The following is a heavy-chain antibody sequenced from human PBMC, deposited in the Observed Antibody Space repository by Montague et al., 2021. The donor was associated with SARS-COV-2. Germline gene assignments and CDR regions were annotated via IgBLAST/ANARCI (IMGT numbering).Heavy chain of an antibody. CDR3: ARHRVASGWNYFDP. CDR1: GVSISGYTYF. V-gene: IGHV4-39*01. J-gene: IGHJ5*02. CDR2: VYYSGST. D-gene: IGHD1-7*01. Sequence: SETLSLTCTVSGVSISGYTYFWCWTRQPPGKGLEWMASVYYSGSTYYNPSLKSRVTISVDTSKNQSSLQVSSVTAADSAIYYCARHRVASGWNYFDPWGRGTLVTVSS.